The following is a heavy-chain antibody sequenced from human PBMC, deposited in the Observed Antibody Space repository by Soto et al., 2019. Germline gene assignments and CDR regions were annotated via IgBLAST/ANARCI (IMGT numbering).Heavy chain of an antibody. CDR2: ISSSGDHT. J-gene: IGHJ4*02. CDR1: GFTFSDYA. CDR3: AKLLRPGLQFFDF. D-gene: IGHD4-4*01. V-gene: IGHV3-23*01. Sequence: EVQLLESGGGLVQPGGSLRLSCAASGFTFSDYAMSWVRQAPGKGLDWVSEISSSGDHTFYADSVKGRFTISRDNSKNTLYLQVNSLRAEDTAVYYCAKLLRPGLQFFDFWGQGTLVTVSS.